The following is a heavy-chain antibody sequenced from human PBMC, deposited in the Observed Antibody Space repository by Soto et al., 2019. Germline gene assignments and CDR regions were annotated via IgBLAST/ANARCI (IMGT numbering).Heavy chain of an antibody. J-gene: IGHJ3*02. CDR3: ARGDRGAFDI. D-gene: IGHD1-26*01. CDR1: GFTFSYYW. Sequence: EVQLVESGGGLVQPGESLRLSCVASGFTFSYYWMHWVRQGPGKGLVWVSRIHSDGSSTTYADSVKGRFTISRENAKNTLYLQMNSLRAEDTAVYYCARGDRGAFDIWGQGTVVTVSS. V-gene: IGHV3-74*01. CDR2: IHSDGSST.